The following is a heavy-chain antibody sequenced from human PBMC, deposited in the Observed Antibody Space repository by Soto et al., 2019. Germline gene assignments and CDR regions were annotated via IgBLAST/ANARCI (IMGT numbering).Heavy chain of an antibody. CDR2: ISSSSSYI. D-gene: IGHD5-12*01. V-gene: IGHV3-21*04. CDR3: ARDLRATTSRGVFDI. J-gene: IGHJ3*02. CDR1: GFTFSSYS. Sequence: EVQLVESGGGLVKPGGSLRLSCAASGFTFSSYSMNWVRQAPGKGLEWVSSISSSSSYIYYADSVKGRFTISRDNSKNTMYLQMNSLRDEDTAVYYCARDLRATTSRGVFDIWGQGTMVTVSS.